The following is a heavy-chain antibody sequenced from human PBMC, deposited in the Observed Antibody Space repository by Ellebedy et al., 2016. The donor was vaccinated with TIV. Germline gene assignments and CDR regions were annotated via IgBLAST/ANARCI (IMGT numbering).Heavy chain of an antibody. CDR2: INHSGST. CDR3: ARAQPYIVVVPAAIERAYYFDY. CDR1: GGSFSGYY. D-gene: IGHD2-2*02. V-gene: IGHV4-34*01. J-gene: IGHJ4*02. Sequence: SQTLSLTXXVYGGSFSGYYWSWIRQPPGKGLEWIGEINHSGSTNYNPSLKSRVTISVDTSKNQFSLKLSSVTAADTAVYYCARAQPYIVVVPAAIERAYYFDYWGQGTLVTVSS.